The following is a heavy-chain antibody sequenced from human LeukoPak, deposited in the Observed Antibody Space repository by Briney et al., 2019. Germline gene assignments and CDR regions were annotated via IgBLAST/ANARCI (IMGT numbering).Heavy chain of an antibody. CDR1: GFTFSSYA. D-gene: IGHD3-3*01. CDR3: AKTRVRFLEWSDFDY. Sequence: GGSLRLSCAASGFTFSSYAMSWVRQAPGKGLEWVSAISGSGGSTYYADSVKGRFTISRDNSKNTLYLQMNSLRAEDTAVYYCAKTRVRFLEWSDFDYWGQGTLVTVSS. V-gene: IGHV3-23*01. CDR2: ISGSGGST. J-gene: IGHJ4*02.